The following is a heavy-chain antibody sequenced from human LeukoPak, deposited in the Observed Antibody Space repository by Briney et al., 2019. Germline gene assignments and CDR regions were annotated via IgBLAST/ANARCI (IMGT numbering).Heavy chain of an antibody. J-gene: IGHJ2*01. CDR2: ISYDGSNK. Sequence: GSLRLSCAASGFTFSSYAMHWVRQAPGKGLEWVAVISYDGSNKYYADSVKGRFTISRDNSKNTLYLQMNSLRAEDTAVYYCARDGYSSGWYSSWYFDLWGRGTLVTVSS. CDR1: GFTFSSYA. CDR3: ARDGYSSGWYSSWYFDL. V-gene: IGHV3-30-3*01. D-gene: IGHD6-19*01.